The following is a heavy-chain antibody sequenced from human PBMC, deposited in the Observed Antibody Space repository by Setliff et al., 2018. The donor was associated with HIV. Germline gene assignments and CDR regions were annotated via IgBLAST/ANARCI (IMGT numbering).Heavy chain of an antibody. CDR1: GYSFTTYG. V-gene: IGHV1-18*01. CDR3: AREGLWFGDRGFYMDV. D-gene: IGHD3-10*01. Sequence: VKVSCKASGYSFTTYGVYWVRQAPGQGLEWMGWIGTQNGNTNYAQKFQGRVTMTTDTSTNTAYMELSSLTSDDTAVYYCAREGLWFGDRGFYMDVWGKGTAVTVSS. J-gene: IGHJ6*04. CDR2: IGTQNGNT.